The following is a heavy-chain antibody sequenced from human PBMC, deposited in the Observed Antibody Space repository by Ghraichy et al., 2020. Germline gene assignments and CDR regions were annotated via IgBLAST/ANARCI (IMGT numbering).Heavy chain of an antibody. Sequence: SETLSLTCTVSSGSISSGDYYWSWIRQSPGKGLEWIGYIYYSGSTYYNPSLKSRVTISVDTSKNQFSLRLSSVTAADTAVYHCARAHDSSGYYPSKFDYWGQGILVTVSS. CDR2: IYYSGST. D-gene: IGHD3-22*01. CDR1: SGSISSGDYY. V-gene: IGHV4-30-4*01. CDR3: ARAHDSSGYYPSKFDY. J-gene: IGHJ4*02.